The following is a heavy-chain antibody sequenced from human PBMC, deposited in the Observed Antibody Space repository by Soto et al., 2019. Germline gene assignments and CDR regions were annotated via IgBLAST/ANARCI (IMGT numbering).Heavy chain of an antibody. D-gene: IGHD6-19*01. J-gene: IGHJ4*02. CDR2: LHYSGST. CDR3: ARDMAGNPGYDDYFDV. CDR1: GDSIRSGSHY. Sequence: QVQLQESGPGLVKPSQTLSLTCTVSGDSIRSGSHYWSWIRQHPGKGLDWIGFLHYSGSTGYNPSLKSRSTITVDLSKNHFSLQLSSVTAADTAIYYCARDMAGNPGYDDYFDVWGQGTRVTVST. V-gene: IGHV4-31*03.